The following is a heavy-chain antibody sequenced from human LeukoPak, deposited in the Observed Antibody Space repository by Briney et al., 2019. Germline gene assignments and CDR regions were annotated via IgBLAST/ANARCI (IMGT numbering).Heavy chain of an antibody. CDR2: IIPIFGTA. CDR1: GGTFSSYA. V-gene: IGHV1-69*13. CDR3: ARGPYYDFWSGSIDY. D-gene: IGHD3-3*01. Sequence: EASVNVSCKASGGTFSSYAISWVRQAPGQGLEWMGGIIPIFGTANYAQKFQGRVTITADESTSTAYMELSSLRSEDTAVYYCARGPYYDFWSGSIDYWGQGTLVTVSS. J-gene: IGHJ4*02.